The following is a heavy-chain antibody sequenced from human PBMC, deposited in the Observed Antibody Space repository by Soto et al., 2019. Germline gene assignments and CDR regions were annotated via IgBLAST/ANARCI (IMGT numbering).Heavy chain of an antibody. CDR2: IYYSGST. V-gene: IGHV4-39*01. CDR1: GGSISSSSYY. D-gene: IGHD2-2*03. J-gene: IGHJ6*03. CDR3: ARLDYYYMDV. Sequence: AETLSLTCTVSGGSISSSSYYWGWIRQHPGKGLEWIGSIYYSGSTYYNPSLKSRVTISVDTSKNQFSLKLSSVTAADTAVYYFARLDYYYMDVWGKGTTVTVSS.